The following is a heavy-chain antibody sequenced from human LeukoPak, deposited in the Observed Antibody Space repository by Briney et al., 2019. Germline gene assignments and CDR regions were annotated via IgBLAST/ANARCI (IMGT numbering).Heavy chain of an antibody. V-gene: IGHV3-7*01. CDR1: GFTFSSYW. CDR2: IKQDGSEK. Sequence: PGGSLRLSCAASGFTFSSYWMSWVRQAPGKGLEWVANIKQDGSEKYYVDSVKGRFTISRDNAKNSLYLQMNSLRAEDTAVYYCARVVGLAAAGTVDYWGQGTLVTVFS. D-gene: IGHD6-13*01. CDR3: ARVVGLAAAGTVDY. J-gene: IGHJ4*02.